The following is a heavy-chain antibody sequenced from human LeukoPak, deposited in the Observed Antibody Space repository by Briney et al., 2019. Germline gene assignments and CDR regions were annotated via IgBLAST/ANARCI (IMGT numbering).Heavy chain of an antibody. CDR2: ISGSGAGT. Sequence: GGSLRLSCAASGFTFSSYAMRWVRQAPGKGLEWVSSISGSGAGTKYADSVKGRFNISRDNPKNTLYLQMNSLRAEDTAVYYCANSNWFDPWGQGTLVTVSS. CDR3: ANSNWFDP. V-gene: IGHV3-23*01. CDR1: GFTFSSYA. J-gene: IGHJ5*02.